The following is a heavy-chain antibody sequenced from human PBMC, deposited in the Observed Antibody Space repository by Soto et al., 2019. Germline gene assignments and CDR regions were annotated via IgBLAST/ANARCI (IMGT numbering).Heavy chain of an antibody. J-gene: IGHJ2*01. Sequence: QVQLVESGGGVVQPGRSLRLSCAASGFTFSSYAMHWVRQAPGKGLAWVAVISYDGSNKYYADSVKGRSTISRDNSKNTLYLQMTSLRAEDTAVYYCAKISRGDWYFDLWGRGTLVTVSS. D-gene: IGHD3-10*01. CDR3: AKISRGDWYFDL. CDR1: GFTFSSYA. CDR2: ISYDGSNK. V-gene: IGHV3-30-3*02.